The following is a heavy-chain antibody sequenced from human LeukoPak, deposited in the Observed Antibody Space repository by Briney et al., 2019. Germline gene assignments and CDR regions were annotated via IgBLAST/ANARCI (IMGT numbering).Heavy chain of an antibody. CDR3: ARAARWELPSNWFDP. J-gene: IGHJ5*02. CDR1: GYTFTSYG. CDR2: ISAYNGNT. Sequence: ASVKVSCKASGYTFTSYGISWVRQAPGQGLGWMVWISAYNGNTNYAQKLQGRVTMTTDTSTSTSYMELRSLRSDDTAVYYCARAARWELPSNWFDPWGQGTLVTVSS. V-gene: IGHV1-18*01. D-gene: IGHD1-26*01.